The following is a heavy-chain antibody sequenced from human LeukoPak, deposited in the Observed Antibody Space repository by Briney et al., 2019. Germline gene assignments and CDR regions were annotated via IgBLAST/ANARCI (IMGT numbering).Heavy chain of an antibody. D-gene: IGHD3-16*02. CDR2: INPNSGGT. J-gene: IGHJ4*02. Sequence: ASVKVSCKASGYTFTCYYMHWVRQAPGQGLEWMGWINPNSGGTNYAQKFQGRVTMTRDTSISTAYMELSSLRSEDTAVYYCARARGGYYDYVWGSYRHPQWDYWGQGTLVTVSS. CDR3: ARARGGYYDYVWGSYRHPQWDY. CDR1: GYTFTCYY. V-gene: IGHV1-2*02.